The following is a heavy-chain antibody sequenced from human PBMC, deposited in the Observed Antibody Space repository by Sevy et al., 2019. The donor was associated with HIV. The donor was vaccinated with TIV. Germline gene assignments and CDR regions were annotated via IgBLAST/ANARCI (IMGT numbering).Heavy chain of an antibody. V-gene: IGHV1-2*02. Sequence: GASVKVSCKASGYTFTGYYMHWVRQAPGQGLEWMGWINPNSGGTNYAQKFQGRVTMTRDTSISTAYMELSRLRSDDTAVYYCARGFYYYDSSGYYWPWGQGTLVTVSS. D-gene: IGHD3-22*01. J-gene: IGHJ5*02. CDR3: ARGFYYYDSSGYYWP. CDR1: GYTFTGYY. CDR2: INPNSGGT.